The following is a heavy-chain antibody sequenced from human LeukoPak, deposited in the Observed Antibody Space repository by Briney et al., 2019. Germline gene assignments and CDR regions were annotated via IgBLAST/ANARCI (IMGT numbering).Heavy chain of an antibody. Sequence: PSETLSLTCAVYGVSFSGYYWSWIRQPPGKGREWIGEINHSGSTSYNPSLKSRVTISVDTSKNQFSLKLSSVTAADTAVYYCARGDIAATGTPFDNWGQGTLVTVSS. CDR3: ARGDIAATGTPFDN. V-gene: IGHV4-34*01. D-gene: IGHD6-13*01. CDR1: GVSFSGYY. CDR2: INHSGST. J-gene: IGHJ4*02.